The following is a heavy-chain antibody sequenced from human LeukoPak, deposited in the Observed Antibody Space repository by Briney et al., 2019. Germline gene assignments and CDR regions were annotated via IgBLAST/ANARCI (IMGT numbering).Heavy chain of an antibody. J-gene: IGHJ4*02. CDR1: GLTFSSYA. V-gene: IGHV3-23*01. D-gene: IGHD5-18*01. CDR3: AKERYSYGPIDY. Sequence: LTGGSLRLSCAASGLTFSSYAMSWVRQAPGKGLEWVSAISGSGGSTYYADSVKGRFTISRDNSKNTLYLQMNSLRAEDTAVYYCAKERYSYGPIDYWGQGTLVTVSS. CDR2: ISGSGGST.